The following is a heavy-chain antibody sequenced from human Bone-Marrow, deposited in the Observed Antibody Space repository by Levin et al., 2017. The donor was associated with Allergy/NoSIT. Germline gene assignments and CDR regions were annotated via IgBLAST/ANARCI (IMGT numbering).Heavy chain of an antibody. Sequence: GGSLRLSCEASGFTFEDYGMSWVRQAPGKGLEWVSDINWNGFSTGQADSVKGRFTISRDNAKNSLYLEMNSLRVEDTALYYCARDCVGGSCYSFDYWGQGTLVTVSS. CDR1: GFTFEDYG. J-gene: IGHJ4*02. V-gene: IGHV3-20*04. D-gene: IGHD2-15*01. CDR3: ARDCVGGSCYSFDY. CDR2: INWNGFST.